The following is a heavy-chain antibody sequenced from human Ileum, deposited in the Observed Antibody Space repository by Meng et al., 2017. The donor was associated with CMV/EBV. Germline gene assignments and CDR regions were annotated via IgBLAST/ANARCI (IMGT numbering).Heavy chain of an antibody. Sequence: CQASGGTFSSHGIRWGRQAPRQGLGWMGGILPIFGTANYAQKFQGRVTITTDESTSTAYMELSSLRSEDTAVYYCAGGSSSSYFDYWGQGTLVTVSS. CDR2: ILPIFGTA. CDR1: GGTFSSHG. V-gene: IGHV1-69*05. CDR3: AGGSSSSYFDY. J-gene: IGHJ4*02. D-gene: IGHD6-6*01.